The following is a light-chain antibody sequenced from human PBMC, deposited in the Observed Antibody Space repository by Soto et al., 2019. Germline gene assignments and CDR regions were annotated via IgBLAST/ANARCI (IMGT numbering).Light chain of an antibody. V-gene: IGKV1-5*03. CDR2: KAS. CDR1: QSVSTW. CDR3: PSRA. Sequence: DIQITQSPSTLSASVGDRVTIACRASQSVSTWLAWYQQKPGQAPELLIYKASNLQSGVPSRFSGSGSGTDFTLTISRLQPDDFATYFCPSRAFGQGTRLEIK. J-gene: IGKJ5*01.